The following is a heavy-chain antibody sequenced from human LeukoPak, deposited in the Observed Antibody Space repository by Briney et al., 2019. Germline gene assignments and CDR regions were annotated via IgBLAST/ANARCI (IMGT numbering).Heavy chain of an antibody. Sequence: ASVKVSCKASGGTFSTYTISWVRQAPGQGLEWMGWINTNTGNPTYAQGFIGRFVFSLDTSVSTAYLQISSLKTEDTAVYYCARTMVRGVIGYWGQGTLVTVS. CDR3: ARTMVRGVIGY. CDR1: GGTFSTYT. J-gene: IGHJ4*02. D-gene: IGHD3-10*01. V-gene: IGHV7-4-1*02. CDR2: INTNTGNP.